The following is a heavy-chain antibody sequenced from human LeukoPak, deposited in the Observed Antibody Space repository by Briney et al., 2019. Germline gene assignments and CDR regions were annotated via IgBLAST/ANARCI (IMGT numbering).Heavy chain of an antibody. Sequence: GESLKISCKGSRYSFTSYWIGWVRQMPGKGLGWMGIIYPGDSDTRYSPSFQGQVTISADKSISTAYLQWSSLKASDTAMYYCARGTNDFWSAHNIWGQGTMVTVSS. CDR2: IYPGDSDT. CDR1: RYSFTSYW. V-gene: IGHV5-51*01. D-gene: IGHD3-3*01. J-gene: IGHJ3*02. CDR3: ARGTNDFWSAHNI.